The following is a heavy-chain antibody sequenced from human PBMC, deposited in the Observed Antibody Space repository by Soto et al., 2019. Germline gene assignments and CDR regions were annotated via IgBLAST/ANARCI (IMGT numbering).Heavy chain of an antibody. CDR1: GYFTTYC. CDR2: ICPADSDT. V-gene: IGHV5-51*01. CDR3: ARHYGSYGSGSYHLGGWFDP. D-gene: IGHD3-10*01. J-gene: IGHJ5*02. Sequence: PGESLKISCKASGYFTTYCIGWVRQMPGKGLEWMGVICPADSDTSYGPSFQGKVTISADKSIKTAYLQGSSLKAWDTAMYYCARHYGSYGSGSYHLGGWFDPWGQGTLVTVSS.